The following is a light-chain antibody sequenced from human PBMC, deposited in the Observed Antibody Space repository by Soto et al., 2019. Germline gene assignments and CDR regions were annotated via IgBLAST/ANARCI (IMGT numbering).Light chain of an antibody. J-gene: IGLJ1*01. CDR2: EGS. V-gene: IGLV2-23*01. CDR3: CSYAGSSTFYV. CDR1: SSDVGSYNL. Sequence: ALAQPASVSGSPGQSITISCTGTSSDVGSYNLVSWYQQHPGKAPKLMIYEGSKRPSGISDRFSGSKSGNTASLTISGLQAEDEADYYCCSYAGSSTFYVFGTGTKVTVL.